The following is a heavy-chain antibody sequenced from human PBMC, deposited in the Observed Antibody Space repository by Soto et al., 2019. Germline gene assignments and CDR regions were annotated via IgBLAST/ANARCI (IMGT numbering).Heavy chain of an antibody. V-gene: IGHV6-1*01. CDR2: TYYRSRWYN. Sequence: SQTLSLTCAISGDSVSSNSAAWNWIRQSPSRGLEWLGRTYYRSRWYNDYAVPVKSRITVNPDTSKNQFSLHLNSVTPADTAVYYCARGEPFYFFDRSRPYYFDFSCQGTLV. J-gene: IGHJ4*02. CDR3: ARGEPFYFFDRSRPYYFDF. D-gene: IGHD3-22*01. CDR1: GDSVSSNSAA.